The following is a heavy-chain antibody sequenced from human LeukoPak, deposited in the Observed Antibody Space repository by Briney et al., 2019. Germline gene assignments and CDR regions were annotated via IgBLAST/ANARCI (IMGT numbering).Heavy chain of an antibody. V-gene: IGHV1-8*03. CDR3: ATEDYDSSGPGPFDY. CDR1: GYTFTSYD. Sequence: GASVKVSCKASGYTFTSYDINWVRQATGQGLEWMGWMNPNSGNTGYAQKFQGRVTITRNTSISTAYMELSSLRSEDTALYYCATEDYDSSGPGPFDYWGQGTLVTVSS. D-gene: IGHD3-22*01. CDR2: MNPNSGNT. J-gene: IGHJ4*02.